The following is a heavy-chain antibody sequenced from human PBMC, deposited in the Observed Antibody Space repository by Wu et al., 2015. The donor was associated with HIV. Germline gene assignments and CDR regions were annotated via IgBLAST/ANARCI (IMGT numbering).Heavy chain of an antibody. CDR3: ARLQSLHGLYSNADF. CDR2: INSNRGGT. J-gene: IGHJ4*02. CDR1: GNTFNA. D-gene: IGHD5-24*01. V-gene: IGHV1-2*02. Sequence: QVHLVQSGAEVKKPGSSVKISCKASGNTFNAINWVRQAPGQGPEWMGWINSNRGGTKYAQKFQGRVTMSRDTAISTAYMELASLTSDDTAVYYCARLQSLHGLYSNADFWGQGTLVTVSS.